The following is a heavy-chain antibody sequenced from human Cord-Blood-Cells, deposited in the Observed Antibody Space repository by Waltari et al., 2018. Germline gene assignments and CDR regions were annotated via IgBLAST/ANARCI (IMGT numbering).Heavy chain of an antibody. Sequence: EVQLLESGGGLVQPGGSLRLSCAASGFTFSSYAMSWVRRAPGKGVEGVSAISGVGGRTYYEDSVKGRFTISRDNSKNTLYLQMNSLRAEDTAVYYCAKVVRSWNGHLDYWGQGTLVTVSS. CDR2: ISGVGGRT. D-gene: IGHD1-1*01. CDR3: AKVVRSWNGHLDY. CDR1: GFTFSSYA. V-gene: IGHV3-23*01. J-gene: IGHJ4*02.